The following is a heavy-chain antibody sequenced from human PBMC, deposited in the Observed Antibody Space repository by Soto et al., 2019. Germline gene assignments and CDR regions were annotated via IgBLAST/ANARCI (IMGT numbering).Heavy chain of an antibody. V-gene: IGHV1-18*01. CDR3: ARVSGVVRFLDAFDS. CDR2: ISAYNGNT. CDR1: GYTFTSYG. J-gene: IGHJ3*02. Sequence: ASVKVSCKASGYTFTSYGISWVRQAPGQGLEWMGRISAYNGNTNYAQKLQGRVTMTTDTSTSTAYMELRSLRSDDTAVYYCARVSGVVRFLDAFDSWGQGKMVTFSS. D-gene: IGHD3-10*01.